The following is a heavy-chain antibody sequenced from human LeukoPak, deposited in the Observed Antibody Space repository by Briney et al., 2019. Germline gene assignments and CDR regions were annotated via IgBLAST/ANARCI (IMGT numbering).Heavy chain of an antibody. V-gene: IGHV3-73*01. Sequence: GGSLKLSCAASGLTFSGSGIHWVRQASGKGLEWLGRIGRQGDSDATRYAASLKGKFTISRVDSRNTAYLQMNSLKTEDTAVYYCAADYNFLTGLNYWGQGTLVTVSS. CDR1: GLTFSGSG. CDR3: AADYNFLTGLNY. D-gene: IGHD3-9*01. J-gene: IGHJ4*02. CDR2: IGRQGDSDAT.